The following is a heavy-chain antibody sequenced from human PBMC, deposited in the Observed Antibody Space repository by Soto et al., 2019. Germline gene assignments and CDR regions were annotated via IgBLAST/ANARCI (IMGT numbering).Heavy chain of an antibody. J-gene: IGHJ4*02. CDR2: IYSNDEK. Sequence: QVTLKEGGPVWVKPTETLTLTCTVSGFSLSTIRMGVTWIRQPPGKALEWLAHIYSNDEKSYSTSLQRRLTSTKDTYKGQVVLTMTSMDPVDTATYYCARIRDGYSVDYWGQGTLVTVSS. CDR3: ARIRDGYSVDY. V-gene: IGHV2-26*01. D-gene: IGHD4-4*01. CDR1: GFSLSTIRMG.